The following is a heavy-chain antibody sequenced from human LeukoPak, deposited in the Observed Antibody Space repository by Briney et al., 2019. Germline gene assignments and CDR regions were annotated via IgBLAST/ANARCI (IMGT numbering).Heavy chain of an antibody. Sequence: KPSETLSPPCAVYGGAFSGYYWGGIPPPPREGLGWVWENNHSGSTNYNPSLKSRVTISVDTSKNQFSLKLSSVTAADTAVYYCAREYTMVRGVIITGWFDPWGQGTLVTVSS. CDR2: NNHSGST. J-gene: IGHJ5*02. D-gene: IGHD3-10*01. V-gene: IGHV4-34*01. CDR3: AREYTMVRGVIITGWFDP. CDR1: GGAFSGYY.